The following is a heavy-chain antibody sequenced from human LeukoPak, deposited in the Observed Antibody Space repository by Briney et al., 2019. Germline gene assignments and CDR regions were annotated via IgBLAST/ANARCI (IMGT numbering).Heavy chain of an antibody. D-gene: IGHD3/OR15-3a*01. J-gene: IGHJ4*02. CDR2: MNPNSGNT. CDR1: GYTFTGYY. Sequence: ASVKVSCKASGYTFTGYYMHWVRQATGQGLEWMGWMNPNSGNTGYAQKFQGRVTMTRNTSISTAYMELSSLRSEDTAVYYCARLRKSRVIRGLVAIYFDYWGQGTLVTVSS. V-gene: IGHV1-8*02. CDR3: ARLRKSRVIRGLVAIYFDY.